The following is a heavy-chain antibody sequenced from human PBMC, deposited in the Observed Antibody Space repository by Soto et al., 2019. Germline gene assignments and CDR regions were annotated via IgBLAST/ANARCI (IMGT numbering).Heavy chain of an antibody. CDR3: ARGYSYGDTFDY. CDR2: IYHSGTT. Sequence: ETLSLTCAVSDFSISSGHYWGWIRQPPGKGLEWIGSIYHSGTTYNNPSLKSRVTMSVDTSKNQFSLKLTSVTAADTAVYYCARGYSYGDTFDYWGQGTLVTVSS. CDR1: DFSISSGHY. D-gene: IGHD5-18*01. V-gene: IGHV4-38-2*01. J-gene: IGHJ4*02.